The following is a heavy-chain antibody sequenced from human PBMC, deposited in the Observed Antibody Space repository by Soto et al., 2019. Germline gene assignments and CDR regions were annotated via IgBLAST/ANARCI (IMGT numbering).Heavy chain of an antibody. J-gene: IGHJ6*02. CDR2: IYYSGST. V-gene: IGHV4-31*03. CDR1: GGSISSGGYY. Sequence: SETLSLTSTVSGGSISSGGYYWSWIRQHPGKGLEWIGYIYYSGSTYYNPSLKSRVTISVDTSKNQFSLKLSSVTAADTAVYYCARDIVAARHYYGMDVWGQGTTVTVSS. CDR3: ARDIVAARHYYGMDV. D-gene: IGHD6-6*01.